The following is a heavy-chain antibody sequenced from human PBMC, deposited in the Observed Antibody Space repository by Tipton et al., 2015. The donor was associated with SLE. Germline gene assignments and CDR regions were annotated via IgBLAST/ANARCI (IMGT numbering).Heavy chain of an antibody. J-gene: IGHJ3*02. CDR3: ASPSVWNRIGPFDI. CDR2: INPDSGGT. V-gene: IGHV1-2*06. Sequence: QSGAEVKQPGASVKVSCKTSGYTVAGYYLHWVRQAPGQGLEWMGRINPDSGGTNYAPQFQGRVTMTRTTSINTAYMQLTGLTPDDTAVYFCASPSVWNRIGPFDIWGHGTMVTVSS. CDR1: GYTVAGYY. D-gene: IGHD1-1*01.